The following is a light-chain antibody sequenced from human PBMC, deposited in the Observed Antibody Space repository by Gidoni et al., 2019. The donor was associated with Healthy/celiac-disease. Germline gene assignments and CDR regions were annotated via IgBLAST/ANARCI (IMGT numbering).Light chain of an antibody. J-gene: IGKJ1*01. CDR3: QQLNSYLPWT. CDR1: QGISSY. V-gene: IGKV1-9*01. CDR2: AAS. Sequence: DIQLTQSPSFLSASVGDRVTITCRARQGISSYLAWYQQKPGKAPKLLIYAASTLQSGVPSRFSGSGSGTEFTLTISSLQPEDFATYYCQQLNSYLPWTFGQGTKVEIK.